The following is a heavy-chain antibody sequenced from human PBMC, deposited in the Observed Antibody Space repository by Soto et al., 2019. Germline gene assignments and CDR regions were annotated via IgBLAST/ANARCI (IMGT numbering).Heavy chain of an antibody. CDR3: ARYSSASCNTTYCLDD. D-gene: IGHD2-2*01. Sequence: QGQLQESGPGLVKPSETLSLTCAVSSGSINNYFCGWIRQPPGKGLEGIGYIYHSGGTTYNHFLGSRFAISIDTAKNQFFLNLLSVTAADTAVYYCARYSSASCNTTYCLDDWGHGTLCSVS. J-gene: IGHJ4*01. V-gene: IGHV4-59*01. CDR1: SGSINNYF. CDR2: IYHSGGT.